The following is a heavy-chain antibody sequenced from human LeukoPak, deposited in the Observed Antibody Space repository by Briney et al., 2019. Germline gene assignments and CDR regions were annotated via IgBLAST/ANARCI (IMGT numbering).Heavy chain of an antibody. Sequence: PGGSLRLSCAASGFTFSTYAMSWVRQAPGKGLEWVSAISGSGGTTYYADSVKGRFTISRDNSKNTLSLQMNSLRAEDTAVYYCAKGCNAVTRSYFDYWGQGTLVTVSS. V-gene: IGHV3-23*01. J-gene: IGHJ4*02. CDR1: GFTFSTYA. CDR2: ISGSGGTT. D-gene: IGHD4-17*01. CDR3: AKGCNAVTRSYFDY.